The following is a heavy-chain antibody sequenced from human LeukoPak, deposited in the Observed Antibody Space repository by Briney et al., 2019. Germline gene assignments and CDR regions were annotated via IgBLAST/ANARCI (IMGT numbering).Heavy chain of an antibody. CDR3: ARGDIVATTYNWFDP. Sequence: SVKVSCKASGGTFSSYAISWVRQAPGQGLEWMGGIVPIFGTANYAQKFQGRVTITTDESTSTAYMELSSLRSEDTAVYYCARGDIVATTYNWFDPWGQGTLVTVTS. CDR1: GGTFSSYA. V-gene: IGHV1-69*05. CDR2: IVPIFGTA. J-gene: IGHJ5*02. D-gene: IGHD5-12*01.